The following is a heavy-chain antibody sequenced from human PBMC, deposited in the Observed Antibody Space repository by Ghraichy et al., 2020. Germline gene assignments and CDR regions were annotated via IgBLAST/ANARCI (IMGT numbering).Heavy chain of an antibody. CDR2: ISGSGGST. V-gene: IGHV3-23*01. Sequence: GGSLRLSCAASGFTFSSYAMSWVRQAPGKGLEWVSAISGSGGSTYYADPVKGRFTISRDNSKNTLYLQMNSLRAEDTAVYYCAKDPNYYDSSGYYYSYYGMAVWRPVTTVTVSS. CDR1: GFTFSSYA. CDR3: AKDPNYYDSSGYYYSYYGMAV. J-gene: IGHJ6*02. D-gene: IGHD3-22*01.